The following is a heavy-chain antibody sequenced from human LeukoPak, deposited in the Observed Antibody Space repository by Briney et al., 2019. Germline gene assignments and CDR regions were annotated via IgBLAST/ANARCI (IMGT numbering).Heavy chain of an antibody. D-gene: IGHD4-23*01. CDR3: ARHGNCFNSPFDY. CDR2: ISYGGNT. V-gene: IGHV4-39*01. Sequence: SETLSLTCSVSGGSISTSNYYWGWIRQPPGNGLEWIGTISYGGNTSYNPSLESRVTIYVDTSQNQFSLRLPSGTAADTAVYYCARHGNCFNSPFDYWGQGTLVTVSS. J-gene: IGHJ4*02. CDR1: GGSISTSNYY.